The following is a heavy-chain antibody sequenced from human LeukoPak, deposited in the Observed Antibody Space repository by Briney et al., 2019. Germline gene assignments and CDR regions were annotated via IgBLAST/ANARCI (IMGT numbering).Heavy chain of an antibody. Sequence: SETLSLTRAVYGGSFSGYYWSWIRQPPGKGLEWIGEINHSGSTNYNPSLKSRVTISVDTSKNQFSLKLSSVTAADTAVYYCARGSNPSYYYGMDVWGQGTTVTVSS. CDR1: GGSFSGYY. CDR3: ARGSNPSYYYGMDV. D-gene: IGHD1-14*01. J-gene: IGHJ6*02. V-gene: IGHV4-34*01. CDR2: INHSGST.